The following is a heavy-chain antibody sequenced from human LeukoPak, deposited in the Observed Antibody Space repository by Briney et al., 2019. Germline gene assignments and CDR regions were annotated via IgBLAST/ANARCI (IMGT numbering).Heavy chain of an antibody. CDR1: GYSFTSYW. CDR2: IYPGDSDT. V-gene: IGHV5-51*01. D-gene: IGHD2-2*01. CDR3: ARPAKGYCSSTSCYEGSYFDY. Sequence: GGSLKISCKGSGYSFTSYWIGWVRQMPGKGLEWMGIIYPGDSDTRYSPSFQGQVTISADKSISTAYLQWSSLKASDTAMYYCARPAKGYCSSTSCYEGSYFDYWGQGTLVTVSS. J-gene: IGHJ4*02.